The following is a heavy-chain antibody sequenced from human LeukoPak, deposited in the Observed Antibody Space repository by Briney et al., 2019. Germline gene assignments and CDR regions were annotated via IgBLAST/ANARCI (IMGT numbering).Heavy chain of an antibody. V-gene: IGHV5-51*01. J-gene: IGHJ4*02. Sequence: GESLKISCKGSGYIFTNNWIGWVRQMPGKGLEWMGIIYPGDSDTRYSPSFEGQVTISADKSISTAYLQWSSLKASDTAMYYCVRQTRDGSGSRGYSFDFWGQGTLVTVSS. CDR2: IYPGDSDT. CDR1: GYIFTNNW. D-gene: IGHD3-10*01. CDR3: VRQTRDGSGSRGYSFDF.